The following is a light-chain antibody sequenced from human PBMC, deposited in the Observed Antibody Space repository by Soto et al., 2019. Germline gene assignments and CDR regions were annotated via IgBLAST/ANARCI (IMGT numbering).Light chain of an antibody. Sequence: QSVLTQPPSASGTPGQRVTISCSGSSSNIGSNYVYWYQQLPGTAPKLLIYRNTQRPSGDPDRFSGSKSGTSASLAISGLRSEVEADYYCAAWDDSLSGGVLGGGTMRTVL. CDR3: AAWDDSLSGGV. V-gene: IGLV1-47*01. CDR2: RNT. J-gene: IGLJ3*02. CDR1: SSNIGSNY.